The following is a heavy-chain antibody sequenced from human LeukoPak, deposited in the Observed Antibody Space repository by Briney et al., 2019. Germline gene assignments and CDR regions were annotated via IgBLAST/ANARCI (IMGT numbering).Heavy chain of an antibody. CDR2: ISYDGGNK. CDR3: ARDQDVKVTGYFDY. Sequence: GGSLRLSCAASGFTFSTYTMHWVRQAPGKGLEWVAVISYDGGNKYYADSVKGRFTISRDNSKNTLYLQMNSLRAEDTAVYYCARDQDVKVTGYFDYWGQGTLVTVSS. D-gene: IGHD2-21*02. V-gene: IGHV3-30*14. CDR1: GFTFSTYT. J-gene: IGHJ4*02.